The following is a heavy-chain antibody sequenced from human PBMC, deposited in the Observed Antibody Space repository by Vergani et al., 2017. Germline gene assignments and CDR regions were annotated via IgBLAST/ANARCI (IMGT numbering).Heavy chain of an antibody. D-gene: IGHD2-8*01. V-gene: IGHV4-34*01. CDR1: GGSFNDYW. Sequence: QAQLQQWGAGLLKPSETLTLTCAIYGGSFNDYWWTWIRQPQGKGLEWIGEIRHDGISHYSTSLNSRVPISIDTSTPQFSLNLRSVTAADTAVYYCAREXNCTNGVCFTLFDVWGQGALVTVSS. CDR2: IRHDGIS. CDR3: AREXNCTNGVCFTLFDV. J-gene: IGHJ4*02.